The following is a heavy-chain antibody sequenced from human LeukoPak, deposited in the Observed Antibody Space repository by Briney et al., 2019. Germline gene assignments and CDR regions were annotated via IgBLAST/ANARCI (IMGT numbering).Heavy chain of an antibody. V-gene: IGHV1-69*04. CDR2: IIPILGIA. CDR1: GYTFTSYD. Sequence: SVKVSCKASGYTFTSYDISWVRQAPGQGLEWMGRIIPILGIANYAQKFQGRVTITADKSTSTAYMELSSLRSEDTAVYYCASRDYDFWSGYLGFYFDYWGQGTLVTVSS. CDR3: ASRDYDFWSGYLGFYFDY. D-gene: IGHD3-3*01. J-gene: IGHJ4*02.